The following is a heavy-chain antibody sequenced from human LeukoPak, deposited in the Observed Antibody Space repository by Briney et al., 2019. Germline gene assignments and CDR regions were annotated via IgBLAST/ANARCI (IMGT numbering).Heavy chain of an antibody. Sequence: SQTLSLTCAISGDSVSSNGASWNWIRQSPSRGLEWLGRTYYRSQQWHSDYAPSVKGRITLNPDTSNNQFSLQLNSVTPEDTAVYYCGRETDFGVVTNWGQGTLVT. J-gene: IGHJ4*02. CDR1: GDSVSSNGAS. V-gene: IGHV6-1*01. CDR3: GRETDFGVVTN. CDR2: TYYRSQQWHS. D-gene: IGHD3-3*01.